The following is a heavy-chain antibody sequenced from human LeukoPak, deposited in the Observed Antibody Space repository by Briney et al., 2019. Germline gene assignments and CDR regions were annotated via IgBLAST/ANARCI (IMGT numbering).Heavy chain of an antibody. V-gene: IGHV4-59*01. Sequence: PSETLSLTCTVSGVSISSYYWSWIRQPPGKGLEWIGYIYYSGSTNYNPSLKSRVTISVDTSKNQFSLKLSSVTAADTAVYYCARGTVTSTVPFDYWGQGTLVTVSS. CDR1: GVSISSYY. CDR3: ARGTVTSTVPFDY. J-gene: IGHJ4*02. D-gene: IGHD4-17*01. CDR2: IYYSGST.